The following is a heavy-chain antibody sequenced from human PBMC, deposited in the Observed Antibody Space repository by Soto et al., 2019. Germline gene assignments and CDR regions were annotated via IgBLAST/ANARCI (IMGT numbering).Heavy chain of an antibody. CDR2: IYTGGST. CDR3: ARTNYDFRKNYYYGLDV. D-gene: IGHD3-16*01. CDR1: GFSVSSNY. J-gene: IGHJ6*02. Sequence: EVQLVETGGGLIQPGGSLRLSCTASGFSVSSNYVSWVRQAPGKGLEWVSVIYTGGSTYYADSVKGRFTLSRDNSKNTVYLQMNSLRAEDTAVYYCARTNYDFRKNYYYGLDVWGQGTPVTVSS. V-gene: IGHV3-53*02.